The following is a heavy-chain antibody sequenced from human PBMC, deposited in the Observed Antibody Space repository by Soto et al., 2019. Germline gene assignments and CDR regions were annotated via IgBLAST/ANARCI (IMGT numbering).Heavy chain of an antibody. CDR1: GGSLSGYY. J-gene: IGHJ6*02. CDR2: INHSGST. CDR3: AREGRYYYYGMDV. V-gene: IGHV4-34*01. Sequence: SETLSLTCAVYGGSLSGYYWSWIRQPPGKGLEWIGEINHSGSTNYNPSLKSRVTISVDTSKNQFSLKLSSVTAADTAVYYCAREGRYYYYGMDVWGQGTTVSVSS.